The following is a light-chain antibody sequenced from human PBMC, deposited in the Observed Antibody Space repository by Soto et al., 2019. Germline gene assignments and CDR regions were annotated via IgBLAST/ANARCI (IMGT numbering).Light chain of an antibody. J-gene: IGLJ1*01. CDR3: TSYTPSSTYV. Sequence: QSVLTQPASVSGSPGQSITISCTGTSSDVGNYDYVSWYQQYPGKAPKLMIYAVSRRPSGVSNRFSGSKSGSTASLTISGLQAEDEADYYCTSYTPSSTYVFGTGTKLTVL. V-gene: IGLV2-14*03. CDR1: SSDVGNYDY. CDR2: AVS.